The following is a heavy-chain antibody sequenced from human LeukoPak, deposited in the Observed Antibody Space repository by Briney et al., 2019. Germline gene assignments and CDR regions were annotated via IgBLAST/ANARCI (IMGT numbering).Heavy chain of an antibody. CDR2: MNPNSGNT. CDR3: ARRGYSYGYDYYYYYMDV. D-gene: IGHD5-18*01. Sequence: GASVKVSRKASGYTFTSYDINWVRQATGQGLEWMGWMNPNSGNTGYAQKFQGRVTITRSTSISTAYMELSSLRSEDTAVYYCARRGYSYGYDYYYYYMDVWGKGTTVTVSS. J-gene: IGHJ6*03. CDR1: GYTFTSYD. V-gene: IGHV1-8*03.